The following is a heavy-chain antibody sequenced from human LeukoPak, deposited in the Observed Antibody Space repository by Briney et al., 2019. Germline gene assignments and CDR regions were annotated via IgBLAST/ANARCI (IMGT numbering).Heavy chain of an antibody. CDR3: AKVPHFDFWSGYQYYFDH. Sequence: PGGSLRLSCAASGLIIDTYAMTWVRQAPGKGPEWVSGIRGSGTATYYADSAKGRFTISRDNSKSTLYLQMNNLRAEDTAVYYCAKVPHFDFWSGYQYYFDHWGQGTLVTVSS. V-gene: IGHV3-23*01. J-gene: IGHJ4*02. CDR2: IRGSGTAT. D-gene: IGHD3-3*01. CDR1: GLIIDTYA.